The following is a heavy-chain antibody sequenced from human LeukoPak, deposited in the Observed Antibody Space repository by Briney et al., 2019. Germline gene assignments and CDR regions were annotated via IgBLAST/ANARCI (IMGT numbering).Heavy chain of an antibody. D-gene: IGHD1-26*01. CDR3: ARISLGAIWGYYYGMDV. CDR2: IIPIFDTA. CDR1: GGTFSSYA. V-gene: IGHV1-69*13. J-gene: IGHJ6*02. Sequence: ASVKVSCKASGGTFSSYAISWVRQAPGQGLEWMGGIIPIFDTADYAQKFQGRVTITADESTSTAYMELSSLRSEDTAVFYCARISLGAIWGYYYGMDVWGQGTTVTVSS.